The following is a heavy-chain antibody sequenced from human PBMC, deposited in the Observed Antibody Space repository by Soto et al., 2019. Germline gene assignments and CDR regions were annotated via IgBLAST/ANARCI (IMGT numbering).Heavy chain of an antibody. D-gene: IGHD1-1*01. V-gene: IGHV4-39*01. Sequence: SXTLSLTGTVSGGSISSSPNYWAWIRQPPGKGLQCIGNIYYNGNTFYNPSLRSRVTISIDTSKSQSSLGLSSVTASDTAVYYCARHGPLTNNWNQLNCWGQGTLVTVSS. J-gene: IGHJ4*02. CDR1: GGSISSSPNY. CDR2: IYYNGNT. CDR3: ARHGPLTNNWNQLNC.